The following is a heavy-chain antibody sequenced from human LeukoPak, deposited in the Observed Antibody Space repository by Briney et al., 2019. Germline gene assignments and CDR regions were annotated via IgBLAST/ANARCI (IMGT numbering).Heavy chain of an antibody. CDR3: ARTSWRWLHNSRWFDP. V-gene: IGHV1-18*01. Sequence: GASVKVSCKASGYTFTSYGISWVRQAPGQGLEWMGWISAYNGNTNYAQKLQGRVTMTTDTSTSTAYMELRSLRSDNTAVYYCARTSWRWLHNSRWFDPWGQGTLVTVSS. J-gene: IGHJ5*02. CDR2: ISAYNGNT. CDR1: GYTFTSYG. D-gene: IGHD5-24*01.